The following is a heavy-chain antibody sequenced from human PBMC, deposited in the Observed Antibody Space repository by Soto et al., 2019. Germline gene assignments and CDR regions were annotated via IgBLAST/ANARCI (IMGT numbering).Heavy chain of an antibody. CDR2: ISAYNGNT. CDR3: ARDQVRFLEWLVTHALGFDY. V-gene: IGHV1-18*01. D-gene: IGHD3-3*01. CDR1: GYTFTSYG. Sequence: ASVKVSCKASGYTFTSYGSIWVRQAPGQGLEWMGWISAYNGNTNYAQKLQGRVTMTTDTSTSTAYMELRSLRSDDTAVYYCARDQVRFLEWLVTHALGFDYWGQGTLVTVSS. J-gene: IGHJ4*02.